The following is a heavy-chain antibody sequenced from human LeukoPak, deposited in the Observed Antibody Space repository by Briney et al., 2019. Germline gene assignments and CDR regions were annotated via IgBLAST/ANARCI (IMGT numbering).Heavy chain of an antibody. J-gene: IGHJ4*02. V-gene: IGHV4-4*09. CDR3: AREWNPSGWVDYFDS. Sequence: PSETLSLTCTVSGGSISSYYWSWIRQPPGKGLEWIGYIYTSGSTNYNPSLKSRVTISVDTSKNQFSLKLSSVTSTDTAVYYCAREWNPSGWVDYFDSWGQGTLVTVSS. D-gene: IGHD1-1*01. CDR1: GGSISSYY. CDR2: IYTSGST.